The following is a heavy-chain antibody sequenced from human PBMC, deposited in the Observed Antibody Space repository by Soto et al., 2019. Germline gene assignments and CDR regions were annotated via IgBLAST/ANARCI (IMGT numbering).Heavy chain of an antibody. CDR1: GGTLNSYT. D-gene: IGHD1-1*01. CDR2: IIPVFGTT. Sequence: QVQLVQSGAEVKKPGSSVRVSCKASGGTLNSYTISWVRQAPGQGLEWMGGIIPVFGTTDYARKFQGRVTITADQSTGTAYLDLFSLRSAATAIYSCSISNSSGRGDFWGQGTLVTVSS. V-gene: IGHV1-69*01. CDR3: SISNSSGRGDF. J-gene: IGHJ4*02.